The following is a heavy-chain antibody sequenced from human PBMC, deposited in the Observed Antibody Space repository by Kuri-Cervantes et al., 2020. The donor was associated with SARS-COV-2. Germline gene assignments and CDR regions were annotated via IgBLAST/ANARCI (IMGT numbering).Heavy chain of an antibody. V-gene: IGHV3-30-3*01. Sequence: GESLKISCKASGFRFGIHAMHWVRQAPGKGLEWVAVISYDGSNKYYADSVKGRFTISRDNSKNTLYLQMNSLRAEDAAVYYCARQDGRATYFDYWGQGTLVTVSS. CDR3: ARQDGRATYFDY. CDR2: ISYDGSNK. J-gene: IGHJ4*02. CDR1: GFRFGIHA.